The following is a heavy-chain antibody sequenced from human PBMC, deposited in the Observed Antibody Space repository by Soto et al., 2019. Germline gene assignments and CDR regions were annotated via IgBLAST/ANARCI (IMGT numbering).Heavy chain of an antibody. CDR2: ISYDGSNK. D-gene: IGHD2-2*01. Sequence: PWGSLRLSWSASGFTFSSYAMHWGRQPPGRDLEWVAVISYDGSNKSYADSVKGRFTISRDNSKNSLYLQMNSLRAEETAVYYCARGPSSLTRFDYWGQGTLVTVSS. CDR1: GFTFSSYA. V-gene: IGHV3-30-3*01. CDR3: ARGPSSLTRFDY. J-gene: IGHJ4*02.